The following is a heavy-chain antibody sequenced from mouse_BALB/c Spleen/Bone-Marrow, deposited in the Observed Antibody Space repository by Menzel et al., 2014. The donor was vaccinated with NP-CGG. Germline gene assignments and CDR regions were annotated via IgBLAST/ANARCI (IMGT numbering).Heavy chain of an antibody. Sequence: QVQLQQSRAELVKPGASVKLSRKASGYSFTSCWMHWVKQRPGQGLEWIGEISPSNGRSNYNEKFKSKATLTVDNSSSTAYMQLSGLTSEDSAVYYCTRSELRRGGYALDYWGLGTSVTVSS. V-gene: IGHV1S81*02. D-gene: IGHD2-12*01. CDR1: GYSFTSCW. CDR3: TRSELRRGGYALDY. CDR2: ISPSNGRS. J-gene: IGHJ4*01.